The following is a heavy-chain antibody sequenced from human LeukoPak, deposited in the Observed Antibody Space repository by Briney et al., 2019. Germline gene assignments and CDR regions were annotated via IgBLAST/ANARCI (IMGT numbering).Heavy chain of an antibody. J-gene: IGHJ4*02. D-gene: IGHD3-22*01. CDR2: ISGSGGGT. V-gene: IGHV3-23*01. CDR3: AKLDPTAYYYDSSGFL. Sequence: GGSLRLSCAASGFTFSSYAMSWVRQAPGKGLEWVSAISGSGGGTYYADSVKGRFTISRDNSKNTLYLQMNSLRAEDTAVYYCAKLDPTAYYYDSSGFLWGQGTLVTVSS. CDR1: GFTFSSYA.